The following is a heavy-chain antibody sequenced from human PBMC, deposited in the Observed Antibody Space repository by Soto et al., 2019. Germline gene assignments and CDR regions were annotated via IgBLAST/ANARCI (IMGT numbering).Heavy chain of an antibody. CDR1: GGSISSGGYY. J-gene: IGHJ4*02. CDR2: IYYGGST. D-gene: IGHD1-1*01. CDR3: ARFGSRTTYYFDY. V-gene: IGHV4-31*03. Sequence: QVQLQESGPGLVKPSQTLSLTCTVSGGSISSGGYYWSWIRQHPGKGLEWIGYIYYGGSTYYNPSLKSRVTISVDTSKNQFSLKLSSVTAADTAVYYCARFGSRTTYYFDYWGQGTLVTVSS.